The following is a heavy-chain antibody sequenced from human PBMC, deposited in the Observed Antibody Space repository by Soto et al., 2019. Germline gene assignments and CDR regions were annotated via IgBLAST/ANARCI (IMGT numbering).Heavy chain of an antibody. CDR2: IYPGDSDT. J-gene: IGHJ6*02. CDR1: GYSFTSYW. V-gene: IGHV5-51*01. CDR3: ARHLRPFNYDFWSGYPIYGMDV. Sequence: PGESLKISCQGSGYSFTSYWIGWVRQMPGKGLEWMGIIYPGDSDTRYSPSFQGQVTISADKSISTAYLQWSSLKASDTAMYYCARHLRPFNYDFWSGYPIYGMDVWGQGTTVTVSS. D-gene: IGHD3-3*01.